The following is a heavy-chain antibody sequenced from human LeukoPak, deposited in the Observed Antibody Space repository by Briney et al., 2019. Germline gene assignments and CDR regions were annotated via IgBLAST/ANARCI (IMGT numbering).Heavy chain of an antibody. CDR2: IKQDGTGE. CDR3: ARDRRAEDTPYNWFDP. D-gene: IGHD6-25*01. Sequence: GGSLRLSCAASGFTLSTYYMSWVRQAPGQGLELVANIKQDGTGESYVDSVKGRFTISRDNTKNSLYLQMNSLKVEDTAVYYCARDRRAEDTPYNWFDPWGQGTLVTVSS. V-gene: IGHV3-7*01. CDR1: GFTLSTYY. J-gene: IGHJ5*02.